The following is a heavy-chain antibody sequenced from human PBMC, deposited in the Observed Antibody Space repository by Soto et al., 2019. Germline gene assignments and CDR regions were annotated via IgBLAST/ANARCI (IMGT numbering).Heavy chain of an antibody. Sequence: SSETLSLXCAVSGGSVSSSNWWSWVRQPPGKGLEWIGEIYQSGRTNYNPSLKSRVTISVDNAKNQFSLNLKSLTAADTAVYYCARARANWGLSGMDVWGKGTTVTVSS. J-gene: IGHJ6*04. CDR1: GGSVSSSNW. CDR2: IYQSGRT. D-gene: IGHD7-27*01. CDR3: ARARANWGLSGMDV. V-gene: IGHV4-4*02.